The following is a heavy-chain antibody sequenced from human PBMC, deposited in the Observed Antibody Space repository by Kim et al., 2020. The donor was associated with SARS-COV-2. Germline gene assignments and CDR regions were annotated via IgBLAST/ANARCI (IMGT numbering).Heavy chain of an antibody. CDR3: ARLDCVWNWFYP. J-gene: IGHJ5*02. Sequence: NDAPKLQGRATITTDTSTGTAYMELRSLRSDDTAVYYCARLDCVWNWFYPWGQGTLVTVSS. V-gene: IGHV1-18*01. D-gene: IGHD2-21*01.